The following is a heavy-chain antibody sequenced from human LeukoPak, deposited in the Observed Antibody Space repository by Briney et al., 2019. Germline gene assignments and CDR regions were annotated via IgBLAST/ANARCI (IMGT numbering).Heavy chain of an antibody. CDR1: GGSISSSSYY. CDR3: ARGPYCSSTSCYAALDV. D-gene: IGHD2-2*01. Sequence: SETLSLTCTVSGGSISSSSYYWGWIRQPPGRGLEWIGSIYYSGSTYYNPSLKSRVTISVDTSKNQFSLKLSSVTAADTAVYYCARGPYCSSTSCYAALDVWGKGTTVTVSS. CDR2: IYYSGST. V-gene: IGHV4-39*07. J-gene: IGHJ6*04.